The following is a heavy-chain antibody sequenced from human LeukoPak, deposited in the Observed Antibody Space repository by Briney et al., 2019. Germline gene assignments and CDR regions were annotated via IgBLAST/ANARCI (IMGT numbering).Heavy chain of an antibody. CDR3: ARGVYIAAAQYGY. D-gene: IGHD6-13*01. CDR2: IYYSGTT. J-gene: IGHJ4*02. V-gene: IGHV4-59*01. Sequence: SETLSLTCTVSGGSISSYYWSWIRQPPGKGLEWIGYIYYSGTTNYNPSLKSRVTISVDTSKNQLSLKLSSVTAADSAVYYCARGVYIAAAQYGYWGQGTLVTVSS. CDR1: GGSISSYY.